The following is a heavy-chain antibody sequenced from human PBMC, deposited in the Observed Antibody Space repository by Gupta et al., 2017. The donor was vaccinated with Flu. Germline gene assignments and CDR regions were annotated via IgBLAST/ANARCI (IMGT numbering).Heavy chain of an antibody. D-gene: IGHD1-26*01. CDR3: ARGHWDK. J-gene: IGHJ4*02. Sequence: EVQLVESGGGLVQPGGSPRLSCVASGFIFSGQDMSWVRQAPGRGLEWISFISSRGDIYYGDTVRGRFTISRDNTKNSLYLQMSGLRDEDTALYYCARGHWDKWGQGTQVTVSS. CDR2: ISSRGDI. V-gene: IGHV3-48*03. CDR1: GFIFSGQD.